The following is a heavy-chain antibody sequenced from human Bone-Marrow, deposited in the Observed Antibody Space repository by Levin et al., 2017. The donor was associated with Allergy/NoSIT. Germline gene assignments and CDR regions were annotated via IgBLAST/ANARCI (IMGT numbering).Heavy chain of an antibody. V-gene: IGHV3-33*01. J-gene: IGHJ4*02. CDR2: IHYDGSNK. CDR3: AREASIVTRLFDY. D-gene: IGHD1-26*01. Sequence: GESLKISCAASGFTFSTYGMHWVRQTPGKGLEWVAVIHYDGSNKYYADSVKGRFTISRDNSHNTLHLELNSLRAEDTAVYFCAREASIVTRLFDYWGQGTLVTVSS. CDR1: GFTFSTYG.